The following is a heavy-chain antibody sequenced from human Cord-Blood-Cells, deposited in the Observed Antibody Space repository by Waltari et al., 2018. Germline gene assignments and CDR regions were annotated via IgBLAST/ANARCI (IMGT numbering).Heavy chain of an antibody. J-gene: IGHJ4*02. Sequence: QVQLQESGPGLVKPSETLSLTCTVPGYPISSGYYWGWIRQPPGKGLEWIGSIYHSGSTYYNPSLKSRVTISVDTSKNQFSLKLSSVTAADTAVYYCARPTGDQYFDYWGQGTLVTVSS. CDR3: ARPTGDQYFDY. V-gene: IGHV4-38-2*02. D-gene: IGHD7-27*01. CDR2: IYHSGST. CDR1: GYPISSGYY.